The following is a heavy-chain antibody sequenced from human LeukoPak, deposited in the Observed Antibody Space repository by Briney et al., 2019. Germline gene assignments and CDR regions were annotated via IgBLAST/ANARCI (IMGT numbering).Heavy chain of an antibody. J-gene: IGHJ6*03. Sequence: GGSLRLSCTASGFTFSDYYMSWIRQTPGKGLEWISSISTIGHNMDYADSVWGRFTISRDNAMDSLYLQMNSLRAEDTALYYCVRGTLVGTMVRGVITTSFFDYHYMDVWGKGTTVTVSS. CDR2: ISTIGHNM. CDR3: VRGTLVGTMVRGVITTSFFDYHYMDV. CDR1: GFTFSDYY. V-gene: IGHV3-11*01. D-gene: IGHD3-10*01.